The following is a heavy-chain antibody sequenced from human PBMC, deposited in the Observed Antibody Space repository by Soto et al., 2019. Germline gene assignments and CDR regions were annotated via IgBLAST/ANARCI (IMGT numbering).Heavy chain of an antibody. CDR2: IGGSGGDT. V-gene: IGHV3-23*01. J-gene: IGHJ4*02. Sequence: PGGSLRLSCAASGFTFTNFGMNWVRQAPGKGLEWVSGIGGSGGDTYYADSVRGRFTISRDNSKNTLYLQMNSLRAEDTAVYFCTTTLGRETTSSGGVYWGQGALVTVSS. CDR1: GFTFTNFG. CDR3: TTTLGRETTSSGGVY. D-gene: IGHD1-1*01.